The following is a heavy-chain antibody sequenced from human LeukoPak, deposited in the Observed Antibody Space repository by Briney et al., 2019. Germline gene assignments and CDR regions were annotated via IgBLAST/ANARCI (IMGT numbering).Heavy chain of an antibody. D-gene: IGHD5-18*01. J-gene: IGHJ4*02. CDR1: GFTFSSYA. CDR3: AKDDGAGITGDTAMVYYFDY. CDR2: ISGSGGST. V-gene: IGHV3-23*01. Sequence: GGSLRLSCAASGFTFSSYAMSWVRQAPGKGLEWVSAISGSGGSTYYADSAKGRFTISRDNSKNTLYLQMNSLRAEDTAVYYCAKDDGAGITGDTAMVYYFDYWGQGTLVTVSS.